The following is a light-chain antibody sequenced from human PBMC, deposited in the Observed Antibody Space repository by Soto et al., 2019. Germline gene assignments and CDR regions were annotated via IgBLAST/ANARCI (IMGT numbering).Light chain of an antibody. CDR3: QQYGNSPFT. Sequence: EIVLTQSPGTLSLSPGERATLSCRASQSLSSSYLAWYQKKPGQAPRLLIYGASSRATGIPDRFSGSGSGTDFTLTISRLEPEDFVVYYCQQYGNSPFTFGPGTKADIK. CDR2: GAS. V-gene: IGKV3-20*01. CDR1: QSLSSSY. J-gene: IGKJ3*01.